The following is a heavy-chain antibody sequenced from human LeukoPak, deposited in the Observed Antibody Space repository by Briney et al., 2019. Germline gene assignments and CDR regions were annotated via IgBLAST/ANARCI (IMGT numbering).Heavy chain of an antibody. Sequence: GGSLRLSCVASGFRFGSFWMSWVRQAPGKGLEWVANINQDGSEKYYVDSLKGRFTISRDNAKNSLYLQMDSLRAEDTAVYYCARGDEGDTTVLRGGYFDYWGQGTLVTVSS. V-gene: IGHV3-7*01. J-gene: IGHJ4*02. CDR2: INQDGSEK. CDR3: ARGDEGDTTVLRGGYFDY. CDR1: GFRFGSFW. D-gene: IGHD4-17*01.